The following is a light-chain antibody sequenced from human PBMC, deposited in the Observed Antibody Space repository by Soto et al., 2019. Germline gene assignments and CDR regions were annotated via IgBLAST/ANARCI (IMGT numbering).Light chain of an antibody. V-gene: IGLV2-11*01. CDR2: AVT. J-gene: IGLJ1*01. Sequence: QSALTQPRSVSGSPGQSVTISCTGTNSDVGAYTLVSWYQQLPGKAPKLIISAVTYRPSGVPDRFSGSKSDNTASLAVSGLRADDEGLYFCSSYGGSNTFVFGSGTKVTVL. CDR1: NSDVGAYTL. CDR3: SSYGGSNTFV.